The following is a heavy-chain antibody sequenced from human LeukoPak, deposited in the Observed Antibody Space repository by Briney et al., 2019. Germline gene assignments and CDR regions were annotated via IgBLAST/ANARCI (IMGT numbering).Heavy chain of an antibody. D-gene: IGHD3-22*01. J-gene: IGHJ4*02. V-gene: IGHV3-15*01. CDR2: IKSRTDGGTT. Sequence: PGGSLRLSCAASGFTLSNAWMSWVRQAPGKGLEWVGRIKSRTDGGTTDYAAPVKGRFTISRDDSKNTLYLQMNSLKTEDTAVYYCTATSFMIEVVTQDYWGQGTLVTVTS. CDR3: TATSFMIEVVTQDY. CDR1: GFTLSNAW.